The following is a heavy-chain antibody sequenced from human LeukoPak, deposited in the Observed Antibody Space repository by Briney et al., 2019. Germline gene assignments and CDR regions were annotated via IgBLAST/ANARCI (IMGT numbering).Heavy chain of an antibody. V-gene: IGHV1-69*13. CDR1: GGTFSSYA. CDR3: ARGVVVVAATTLGPLDS. J-gene: IGHJ4*02. Sequence: ASVKVFCKASGGTFSSYAISWVRQAPGQGLEWMGGIIPIFGTANYAQKFQGRVTITADESTSTAYMEVSSLRSGDTAVYYCARGVVVVAATTLGPLDSWGQGTLVTVPS. D-gene: IGHD2-15*01. CDR2: IIPIFGTA.